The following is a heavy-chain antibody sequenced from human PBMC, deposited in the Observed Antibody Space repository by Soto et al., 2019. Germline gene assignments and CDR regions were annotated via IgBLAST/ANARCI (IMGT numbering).Heavy chain of an antibody. CDR3: ARDISGLLWFGKDDYYGMDV. Sequence: QVQLVESGGGVVQPGRSLRLSCAASGFTFSSYAMHWVRQAPGKGLEWVAVISYDGSNKYYADSVKGRFTISRDNSKNTLYLQMNSLRAEDTAVYYCARDISGLLWFGKDDYYGMDVW. CDR1: GFTFSSYA. J-gene: IGHJ6*01. CDR2: ISYDGSNK. V-gene: IGHV3-30-3*01. D-gene: IGHD3-10*01.